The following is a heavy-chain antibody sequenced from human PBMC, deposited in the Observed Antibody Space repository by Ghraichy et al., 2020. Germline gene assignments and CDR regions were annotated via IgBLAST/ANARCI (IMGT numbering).Heavy chain of an antibody. CDR2: ISSNGGST. CDR3: ARGGVVEAAPFDY. D-gene: IGHD2-15*01. Sequence: GGSLRLSCAASGFTFSTYTMHWVRQAPGKGLEYVSVISSNGGSTYYASSVKGRFTISRDNSKNTLYLQMGNVRTEDMAVYYCARGGVVEAAPFDYWGQGTLVTVSS. J-gene: IGHJ4*02. V-gene: IGHV3-64*01. CDR1: GFTFSTYT.